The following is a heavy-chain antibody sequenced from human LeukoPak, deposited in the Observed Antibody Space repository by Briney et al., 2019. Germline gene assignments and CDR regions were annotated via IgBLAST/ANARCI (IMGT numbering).Heavy chain of an antibody. CDR2: ISYDGSNK. D-gene: IGHD3-10*01. J-gene: IGHJ4*02. CDR3: ARGSLYGSGVYYFDY. Sequence: GRSLRLSCAASGFTFSSYAMHWVRQAPGKGLEWVAVISYDGSNKYYADSVKGRFTISRDNSKNTLYLQMNSLRAEDTAVYYCARGSLYGSGVYYFDYWGQGTLVTVSS. V-gene: IGHV3-30-3*01. CDR1: GFTFSSYA.